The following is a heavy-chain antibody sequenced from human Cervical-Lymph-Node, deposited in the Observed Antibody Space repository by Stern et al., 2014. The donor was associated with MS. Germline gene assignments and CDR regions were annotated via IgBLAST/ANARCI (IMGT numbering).Heavy chain of an antibody. D-gene: IGHD5-18*01. V-gene: IGHV1-46*01. CDR2: INPSDGST. CDR1: GDTFTNYY. CDR3: ARKLPPDTPMTDYYYGLDV. J-gene: IGHJ6*02. Sequence: QVQLMQSGAEVKKPGASVKVSCKASGDTFTNYYIHWVRQAPGQGLEWMGIINPSDGSTGHAPKFQGRLSMTSDTSTSTVYMELSSLISEDTAVYYCARKLPPDTPMTDYYYGLDVWGQGTTVTVSS.